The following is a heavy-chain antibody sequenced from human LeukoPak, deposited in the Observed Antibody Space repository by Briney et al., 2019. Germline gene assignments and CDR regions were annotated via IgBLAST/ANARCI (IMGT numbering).Heavy chain of an antibody. J-gene: IGHJ3*02. V-gene: IGHV3-49*04. CDR2: IRNKANGGTT. CDR1: GFTFSDYA. D-gene: IGHD3-22*01. Sequence: GGSLRLSCTTSGFTFSDYAVSWVRQAPGKGLEWIGFIRNKANGGTTEHAASVKGRFTISRDDSKTIAHLQMSSLKTEDTAVYYCSRFYSSGWASGAFDIWGQGTMVTVSS. CDR3: SRFYSSGWASGAFDI.